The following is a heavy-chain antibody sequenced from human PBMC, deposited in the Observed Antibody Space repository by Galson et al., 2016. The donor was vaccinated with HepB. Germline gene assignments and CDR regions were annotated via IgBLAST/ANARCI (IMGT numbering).Heavy chain of an antibody. D-gene: IGHD3-22*01. J-gene: IGHJ2*01. CDR3: ARDGATYYSDSSNWSFAL. CDR1: GFAFNDYG. V-gene: IGHV3-30*03. CDR2: ISFDGSKI. Sequence: SLRLSCAASGFAFNDYGIHWVRQAPGKGLEWVAVISFDGSKIFYGDSVKGRFTISRDNSKNTLFLQMNSLRAEDTAVYYCARDGATYYSDSSNWSFALWGRGTLVTVSS.